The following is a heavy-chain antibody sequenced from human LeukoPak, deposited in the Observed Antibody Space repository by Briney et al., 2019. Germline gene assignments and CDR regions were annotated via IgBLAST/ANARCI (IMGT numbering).Heavy chain of an antibody. CDR2: IYNSGGT. V-gene: IGHV4-59*01. D-gene: IGHD4-23*01. J-gene: IGHJ5*02. Sequence: SETLSLTCTVSGGSISSYYWSWIRQPPGKGLEWIGNIYNSGGTNYNPSLKSRVTTSVDTSKNQFSLKLTSVTAADTAVYYCARYRGNSNGGFDPWGQGTLVTVSS. CDR3: ARYRGNSNGGFDP. CDR1: GGSISSYY.